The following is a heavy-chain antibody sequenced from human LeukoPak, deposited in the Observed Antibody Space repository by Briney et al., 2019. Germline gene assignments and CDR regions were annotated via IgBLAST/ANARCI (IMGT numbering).Heavy chain of an antibody. CDR2: IYYDGGT. J-gene: IGHJ4*02. V-gene: IGHV4-31*03. D-gene: IGHD3-22*01. Sequence: SETLSLTCTVSGASVSSAGYFWNWIRQHPGKGLEWIGYIYYDGGTSYNPSLKSRLSISADTSTKQFSLKLSSVTAADTAVYYCARGKVVVISPYYFDYWGQGTLVTVSS. CDR3: ARGKVVVISPYYFDY. CDR1: GASVSSAGYF.